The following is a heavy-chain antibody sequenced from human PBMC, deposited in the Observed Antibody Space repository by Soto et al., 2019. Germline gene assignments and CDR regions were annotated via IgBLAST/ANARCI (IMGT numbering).Heavy chain of an antibody. J-gene: IGHJ5*02. CDR1: GFTVSSNY. Sequence: GGSLRLSCAASGFTVSSNYMSWVRQAPGKGLEWVSVIYSGGSTYYADSVKGRFTISRDNSKNTLYLQMNSLRAEDTAVYYCARENYNWNDEVNNWFDPWGQGTLVTVSS. D-gene: IGHD1-1*01. CDR3: ARENYNWNDEVNNWFDP. CDR2: IYSGGST. V-gene: IGHV3-53*01.